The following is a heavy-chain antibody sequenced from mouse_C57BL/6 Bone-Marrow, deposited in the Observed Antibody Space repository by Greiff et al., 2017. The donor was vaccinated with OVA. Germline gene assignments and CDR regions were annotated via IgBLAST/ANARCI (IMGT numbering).Heavy chain of an antibody. CDR3: ARERGIYFDY. J-gene: IGHJ2*01. V-gene: IGHV3-6*01. CDR2: ISYDGSN. D-gene: IGHD4-1*01. Sequence: EVKLQESGPGLVKPSQSLSLTCSVTGYSITSGYYWNWIRQFPGNKLELMGYISYDGSNNYNPSLKNRISITRDTSKNQFFLKFTSVTTEDTATYYCARERGIYFDYWGQGTTLTVSS. CDR1: GYSITSGYY.